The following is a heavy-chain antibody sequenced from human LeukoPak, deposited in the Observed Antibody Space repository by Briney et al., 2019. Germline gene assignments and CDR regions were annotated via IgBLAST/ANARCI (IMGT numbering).Heavy chain of an antibody. D-gene: IGHD3-22*01. CDR2: ISSSGSTI. Sequence: GGSLRLSCAASGFTFSDYYMSWIRQAPGKGLEWVSYISSSGSTIYYADSVKGRFTISRDNAKNSLYPQMNSLRAEDTAVYYCARGHYYDSSGYSRTAADAFDIWGQGTMVTVSS. V-gene: IGHV3-11*04. CDR1: GFTFSDYY. CDR3: ARGHYYDSSGYSRTAADAFDI. J-gene: IGHJ3*02.